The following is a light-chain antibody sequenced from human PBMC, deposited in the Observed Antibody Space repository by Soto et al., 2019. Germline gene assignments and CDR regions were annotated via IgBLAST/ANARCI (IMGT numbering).Light chain of an antibody. Sequence: EIVLTHSPGTLSLSPGERATLYCRASQSVYNNYLAWYQLKPGQPPRLVIYGASSRATGIPDRFSASGSGTDFTLTISRLEPEDFAVYYCQQYASSPLTFGQGTKVEIK. CDR3: QQYASSPLT. CDR1: QSVYNNY. J-gene: IGKJ1*01. CDR2: GAS. V-gene: IGKV3-20*01.